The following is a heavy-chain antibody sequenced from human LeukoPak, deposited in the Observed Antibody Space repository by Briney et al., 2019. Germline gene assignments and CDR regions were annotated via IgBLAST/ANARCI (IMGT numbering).Heavy chain of an antibody. Sequence: SQTLSLTCTVSGGSISSGDYYWSWIRQPPGKGLEWIGYIYYSGSTYYNPSLKSRVTISVNTSKNQFSLKLNSVTAADTAVYYCARENGGYDHGWFDPWGQGTLVTVSS. V-gene: IGHV4-30-4*01. J-gene: IGHJ5*02. CDR3: ARENGGYDHGWFDP. D-gene: IGHD5-12*01. CDR1: GGSISSGDYY. CDR2: IYYSGST.